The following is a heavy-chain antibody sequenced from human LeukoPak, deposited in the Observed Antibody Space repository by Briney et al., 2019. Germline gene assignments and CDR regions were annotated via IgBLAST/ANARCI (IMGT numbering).Heavy chain of an antibody. D-gene: IGHD5-24*01. J-gene: IGHJ5*02. CDR2: ISGANGNT. CDR1: GYNFRNYG. Sequence: ASVKVSCKTSGYNFRNYGINWVRQAPGQGLEWMGWISGANGNTDYAQNVQGRVTMITDPSTSTAFMELRSLRSDDTAVYYCARTEMRGSRNNWFDRWGQGTLVTVSS. V-gene: IGHV1-18*01. CDR3: ARTEMRGSRNNWFDR.